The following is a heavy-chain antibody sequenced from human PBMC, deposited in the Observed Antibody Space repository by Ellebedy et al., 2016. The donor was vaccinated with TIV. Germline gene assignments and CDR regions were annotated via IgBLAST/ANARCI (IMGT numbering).Heavy chain of an antibody. CDR1: GFTFSSYT. V-gene: IGHV3-23*01. D-gene: IGHD3-10*01. Sequence: GESLKISCAASGFTFSSYTINWVRQAPGKGLEWVSAISGSGGKTYYADSVKGRLTISRDNAKNTLYLQMNSLRAEETAVYYCAKRVTMVRGVITHYYYSMDVWGQGTTVTVSS. CDR2: ISGSGGKT. J-gene: IGHJ6*02. CDR3: AKRVTMVRGVITHYYYSMDV.